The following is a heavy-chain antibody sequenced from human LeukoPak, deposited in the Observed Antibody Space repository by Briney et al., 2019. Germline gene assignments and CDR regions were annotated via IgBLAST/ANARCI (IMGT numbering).Heavy chain of an antibody. J-gene: IGHJ3*02. D-gene: IGHD5-24*01. CDR1: GGTFSSYA. CDR2: IIPIFGTA. CDR3: AREMAHGVAFGI. Sequence: ASVKVSCKASGGTFSSYAISWVRQAPGQGLEWMGGIIPIFGTANYAQKLQGRVTITADESTSTAYMELSSLRSEDTAVYYCAREMAHGVAFGIWGQGTMVTVSS. V-gene: IGHV1-69*13.